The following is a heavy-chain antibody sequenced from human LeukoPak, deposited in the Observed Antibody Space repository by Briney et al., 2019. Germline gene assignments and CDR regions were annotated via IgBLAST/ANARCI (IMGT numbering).Heavy chain of an antibody. Sequence: PSETLSLTYTVSGGSIISYYWSWIRQPPGKGLEWIGYIYDSGNINYNPSLKSRVTISADTSKNQFSLTLSSVTATDTAVYYCARHRYSGTYQPYNFDYWGQGTLVTVSS. CDR1: GGSIISYY. D-gene: IGHD1-26*01. CDR3: ARHRYSGTYQPYNFDY. CDR2: IYDSGNI. V-gene: IGHV4-59*08. J-gene: IGHJ4*02.